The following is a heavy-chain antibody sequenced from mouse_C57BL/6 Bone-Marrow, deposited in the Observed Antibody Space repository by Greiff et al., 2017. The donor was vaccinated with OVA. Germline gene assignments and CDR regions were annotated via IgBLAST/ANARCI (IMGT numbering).Heavy chain of an antibody. CDR3: TGYYGSSPGWSFDV. V-gene: IGHV6-6*01. CDR2: IRNKANNHAT. J-gene: IGHJ1*03. D-gene: IGHD1-1*01. Sequence: EVHLVESGGGLVQPGGSMKLSCAASGFTFSDAWMDWVRQSPEQGLEWVAEIRNKANNHATYYAVSVKGRFTISRDDSKSSGYLQMNSLRAEDTGIYYVTGYYGSSPGWSFDVWGTGTTVTVSS. CDR1: GFTFSDAW.